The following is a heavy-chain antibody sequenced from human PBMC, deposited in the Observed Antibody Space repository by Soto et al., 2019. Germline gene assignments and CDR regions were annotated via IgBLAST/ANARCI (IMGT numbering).Heavy chain of an antibody. V-gene: IGHV4-4*02. Sequence: QVQLQESGPGLVKPSGTLSLTCAVSGGSISSSNWWSWVRQPPGKGLEWIGEIYHSGSTNYNPSLKSRVTISVDKSKNQFSLTLSSVTAADTAVYSCASLDYGDYFGSDYWGQGTLVTVSS. CDR2: IYHSGST. J-gene: IGHJ4*02. CDR1: GGSISSSNW. D-gene: IGHD4-17*01. CDR3: ASLDYGDYFGSDY.